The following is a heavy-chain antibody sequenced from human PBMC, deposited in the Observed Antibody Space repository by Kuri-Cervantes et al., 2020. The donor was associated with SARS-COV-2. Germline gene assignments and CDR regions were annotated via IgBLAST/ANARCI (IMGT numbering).Heavy chain of an antibody. CDR3: ARQKFHYYDSSGYQGATDY. D-gene: IGHD3-22*01. Sequence: KVSCKGSGYSFTSYWIGWVRQMPGKGLEWMGIIYPGDSDTRYSPSFQGQVTISADKSISTAYLQWSSLKASDTAMYYCARQKFHYYDSSGYQGATDYWGQGTLVTSPQ. J-gene: IGHJ4*02. V-gene: IGHV5-51*01. CDR2: IYPGDSDT. CDR1: GYSFTSYW.